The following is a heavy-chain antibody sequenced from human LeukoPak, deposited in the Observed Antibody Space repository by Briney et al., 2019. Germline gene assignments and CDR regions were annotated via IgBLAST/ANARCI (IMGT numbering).Heavy chain of an antibody. Sequence: GGSLRLSCAASGFTFSDYYMSWVRQAPGKGLEWVANIKQDGSEIYYVDSVKGRFTISRDNAKNSLYLQMNSLRAEDTAVYYCARIYSGNSYYFDYWGQGTLVTVSS. V-gene: IGHV3-7*01. CDR2: IKQDGSEI. CDR3: ARIYSGNSYYFDY. J-gene: IGHJ4*02. CDR1: GFTFSDYY. D-gene: IGHD4-23*01.